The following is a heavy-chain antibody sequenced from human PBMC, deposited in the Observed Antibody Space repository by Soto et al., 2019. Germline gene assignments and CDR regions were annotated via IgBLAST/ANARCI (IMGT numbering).Heavy chain of an antibody. Sequence: SETLSLTCTVSGGSISSGGYYWNWIRQHPGKGREWIGYTYYSGNTYYNPSLNSRVTISADTSKSQFSLRLSSVTAADTAVYYCARLSSSGWPIEYWGQGTLVTVSS. J-gene: IGHJ4*02. CDR3: ARLSSSGWPIEY. CDR1: GGSISSGGYY. CDR2: TYYSGNT. V-gene: IGHV4-31*03. D-gene: IGHD6-19*01.